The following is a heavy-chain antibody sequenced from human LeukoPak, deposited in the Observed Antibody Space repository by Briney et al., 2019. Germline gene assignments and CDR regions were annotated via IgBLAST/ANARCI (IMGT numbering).Heavy chain of an antibody. CDR3: AKEVGGRSQDY. V-gene: IGHV3-23*01. J-gene: IGHJ4*02. Sequence: PGGSLRLSCAASGFTFSSYAMSWVRQAPGKGLEWVSAISASGSSTNYADSVKGRFIISRDNSKSTLLLQVNSLRGDDTAVYYCAKEVGGRSQDYWGQGTLVTVSS. CDR2: ISASGSST. CDR1: GFTFSSYA.